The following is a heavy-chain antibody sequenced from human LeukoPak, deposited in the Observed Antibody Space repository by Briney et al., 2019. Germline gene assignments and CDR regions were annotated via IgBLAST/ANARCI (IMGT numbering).Heavy chain of an antibody. D-gene: IGHD1-26*01. CDR2: TKQDGSEK. CDR3: ARAPGGSHRRSIVGAAWPYYFDS. J-gene: IGHJ4*02. V-gene: IGHV3-7*01. CDR1: GFTLISYW. Sequence: GGSLRLSCAASGFTLISYWMSWARPAPGKGLEWVAHTKQDGSEKYYVDSVKGRFTMYRDNAKNSMYLQMNSLRDEDTAVYYCARAPGGSHRRSIVGAAWPYYFDSWGQGTLVTVSS.